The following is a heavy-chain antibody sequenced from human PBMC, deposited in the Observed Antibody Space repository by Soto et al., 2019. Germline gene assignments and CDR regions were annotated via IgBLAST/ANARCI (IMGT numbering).Heavy chain of an antibody. Sequence: ASVKVSCKASGYRFNDYAISWVRQAPGQGLEWMGWISAYSGHTNLAEKFKGTVTMTAEASTTTAYIEPRSLRSDDTAIYFCVRHPRDYFASGTSSNPGGQGTLLTVSS. J-gene: IGHJ4*02. D-gene: IGHD3-10*01. CDR2: ISAYSGHT. V-gene: IGHV1-18*01. CDR3: VRHPRDYFASGTSSNP. CDR1: GYRFNDYA.